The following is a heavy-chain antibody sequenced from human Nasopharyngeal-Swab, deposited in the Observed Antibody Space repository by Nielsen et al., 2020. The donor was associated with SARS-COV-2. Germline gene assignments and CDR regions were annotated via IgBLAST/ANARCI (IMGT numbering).Heavy chain of an antibody. V-gene: IGHV3-53*01. CDR1: GFSVSSTF. CDR2: INSAGEG. Sequence: GRSLRLSCAVSGFSVSSTFINWVRQAPGKGLEWISLINSAGEGVYGDSVKGRFTISRDTSKNTVSLQMNSLRAEDTAVYYCATGACDYWGQGALVTVSS. J-gene: IGHJ4*02. CDR3: ATGACDY.